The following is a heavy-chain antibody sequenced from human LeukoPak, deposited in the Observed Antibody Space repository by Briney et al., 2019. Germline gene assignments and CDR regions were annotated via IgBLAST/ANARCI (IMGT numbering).Heavy chain of an antibody. CDR1: GYSISSGYY. CDR2: IYHSGST. V-gene: IGHV4-38-2*01. J-gene: IGHJ4*02. Sequence: SETLSLTCAVSGYSISSGYYWGWIRQPPGEGLEWIGSIYHSGSTYYNPSLKSRVTISVDTSKNQFSLKLSSVTAADTAVYYCASSRRPEPAGYWGQGTLVTVSS. D-gene: IGHD2-2*01. CDR3: ASSRRPEPAGY.